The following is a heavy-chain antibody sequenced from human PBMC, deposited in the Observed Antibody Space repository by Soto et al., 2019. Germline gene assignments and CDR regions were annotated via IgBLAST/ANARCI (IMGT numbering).Heavy chain of an antibody. CDR1: GGTFSSYT. CDR2: IIPILGIA. CDR3: ARPRADYGDYVSYYYYGMDV. J-gene: IGHJ6*02. D-gene: IGHD4-17*01. V-gene: IGHV1-69*02. Sequence: QVQLVQSGAEVKKPGSSVKVSCKASGGTFSSYTIRWVRQAPGQGLEWMGRIIPILGIANYAQKFQGRVTITADKSTSTAYMELSSLRSEDTAVYYCARPRADYGDYVSYYYYGMDVWGQGTTVTVSS.